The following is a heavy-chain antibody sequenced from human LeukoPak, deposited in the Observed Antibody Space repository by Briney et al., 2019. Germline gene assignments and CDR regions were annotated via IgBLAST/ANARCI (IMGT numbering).Heavy chain of an antibody. CDR2: IWYDGSNK. D-gene: IGHD3-22*01. CDR3: ARPYYDSSGCYYWGNAFDI. V-gene: IGHV3-33*01. CDR1: GFTFSSYG. J-gene: IGHJ3*02. Sequence: GGSLRLSCAASGFTFSSYGMHWVRQAPGKGLEWAAVIWYDGSNKYYADSVKGRFTISRDNSKNTLYLQMNSLRAEDTAVYYCARPYYDSSGCYYWGNAFDIWGQGTMVTVSS.